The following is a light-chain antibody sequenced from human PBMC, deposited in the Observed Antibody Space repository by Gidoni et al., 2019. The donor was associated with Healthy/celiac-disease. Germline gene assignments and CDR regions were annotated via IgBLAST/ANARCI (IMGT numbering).Light chain of an antibody. J-gene: IGLJ1*01. CDR1: SSDVGGYNY. CDR3: CSYAGSYTPDV. V-gene: IGLV2-11*01. CDR2: DVS. Sequence: SALTHPRSVSVSPGHSVTLSCTGTSSDVGGYNYVSWYQQHPGKAPKLMIYDVSKRPSGVPDRFSGSKSGNTASLTISGLQAEDEADYYCCSYAGSYTPDVFGTGTKVTVL.